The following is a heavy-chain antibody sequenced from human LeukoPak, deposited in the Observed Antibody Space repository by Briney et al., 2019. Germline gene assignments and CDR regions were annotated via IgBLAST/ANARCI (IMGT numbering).Heavy chain of an antibody. CDR1: GFTFSSYS. V-gene: IGHV3-21*01. CDR3: ARAKVVTALYYFDY. J-gene: IGHJ4*02. Sequence: PGGSLRLSCAASGFTFSSYSMNWVRQAPGKGLEWVSSISSSSSYIYYADSVKGRFTISRDNAKNSLYLQMNSLRAEDTAVYYCARAKVVTALYYFDYWGQGTLVTVSS. D-gene: IGHD4-23*01. CDR2: ISSSSSYI.